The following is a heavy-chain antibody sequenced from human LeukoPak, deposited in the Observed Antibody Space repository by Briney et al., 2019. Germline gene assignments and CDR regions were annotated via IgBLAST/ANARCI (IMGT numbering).Heavy chain of an antibody. D-gene: IGHD1-26*01. V-gene: IGHV4-61*08. CDR1: GGSIRSTGYY. J-gene: IGHJ4*02. Sequence: SETLSLTCTVSGGSIRSTGYYWVWIRQPPGKGLEWIAYISYSGSTNYNPSLKSRVTISVDASKNQFSLKLSSVTAADTAVYYCARGGVGATNYFDYWGQGTLVTVSS. CDR2: ISYSGST. CDR3: ARGGVGATNYFDY.